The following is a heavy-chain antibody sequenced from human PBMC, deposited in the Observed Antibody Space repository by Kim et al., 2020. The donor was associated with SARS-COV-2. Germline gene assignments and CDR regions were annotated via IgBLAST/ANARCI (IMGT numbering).Heavy chain of an antibody. J-gene: IGHJ4*02. Sequence: GGTNYAQKFQGRVTMTRATSISTAYMELSRLRSDDTAVYYCASLSTTADYWGQGTLVTVSS. CDR2: GGT. D-gene: IGHD4-17*01. V-gene: IGHV1-2*02. CDR3: ASLSTTADY.